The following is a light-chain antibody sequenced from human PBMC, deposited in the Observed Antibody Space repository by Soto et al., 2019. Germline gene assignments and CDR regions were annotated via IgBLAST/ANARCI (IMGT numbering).Light chain of an antibody. CDR3: HLYHNWPPST. CDR1: QSLSRT. Sequence: EIVMTQSPATLSVSPGERATLSCRASQSLSRTLPLSQQNPGQAPRLLIYGASTRATGIPARFSGSGSGTEFTLTIISLQSEVFAVYYCHLYHNWPPSTFSQAPKVDI. CDR2: GAS. V-gene: IGKV3-15*01. J-gene: IGKJ1*01.